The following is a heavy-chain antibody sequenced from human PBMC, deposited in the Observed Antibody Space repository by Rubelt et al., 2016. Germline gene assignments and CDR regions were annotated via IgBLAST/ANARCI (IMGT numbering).Heavy chain of an antibody. J-gene: IGHJ4*02. D-gene: IGHD3-10*01. CDR2: INHSGST. CDR3: TRDRGQLLIDY. CDR1: GFTVSSNY. Sequence: PGGSLRLSCAASGFTVSSNYMSWVRQAPGKGLEWIGEINHSGSTNYNPSLKSRVTISVDTSKNQFSLKLSSVTAADTAVYYCTRDRGQLLIDYWGQGTQVTVSS. V-gene: IGHV4-34*01.